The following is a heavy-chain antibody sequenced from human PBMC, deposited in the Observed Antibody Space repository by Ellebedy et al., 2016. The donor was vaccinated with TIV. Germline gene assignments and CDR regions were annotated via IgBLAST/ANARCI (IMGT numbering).Heavy chain of an antibody. Sequence: AASVKVSCKASGYTFTSYYMHWVRQAPGQGLEWMGRIIPMLGIANYAQKFQGRVTITADKSTSTAYMELSSLRYEDTAVYYCARVPMGATTSYFQHWGQGTLVTVSS. CDR1: GYTFTSYY. V-gene: IGHV1-69*04. D-gene: IGHD1-26*01. CDR3: ARVPMGATTSYFQH. CDR2: IIPMLGIA. J-gene: IGHJ1*01.